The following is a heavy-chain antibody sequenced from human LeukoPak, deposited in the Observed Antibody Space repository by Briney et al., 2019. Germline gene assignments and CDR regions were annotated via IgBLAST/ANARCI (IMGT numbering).Heavy chain of an antibody. J-gene: IGHJ3*02. CDR1: GFTFSSYW. CDR3: AKGMGGYSYGRDAFDI. V-gene: IGHV3-74*01. CDR2: INTDGSST. Sequence: GGSLRLSCAASGFTFSSYWMHWVRQAPGKGLVWVSRINTDGSSTSYADSVKGRFTISRDNAKNTLYLQMNSLRAEDTAVYYCAKGMGGYSYGRDAFDIWGQGTMVTVSS. D-gene: IGHD5-18*01.